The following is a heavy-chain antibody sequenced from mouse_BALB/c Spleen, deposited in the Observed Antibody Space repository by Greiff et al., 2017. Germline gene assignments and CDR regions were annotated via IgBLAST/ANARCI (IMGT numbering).Heavy chain of an antibody. Sequence: VKLMESGPELVKPGASVKMSCKASGYTFTSYTMHWVKQRPGQGLEWIGYINPSSGYTNYNQKFKDKATLTADKSSSTAYMQLSSLTSEDSAVYYCARTGNGNYEAYFDYWGQGTTLTVSS. CDR2: INPSSGYT. V-gene: IGHV1S26*01. CDR1: GYTFTSYT. D-gene: IGHD2-1*01. CDR3: ARTGNGNYEAYFDY. J-gene: IGHJ2*01.